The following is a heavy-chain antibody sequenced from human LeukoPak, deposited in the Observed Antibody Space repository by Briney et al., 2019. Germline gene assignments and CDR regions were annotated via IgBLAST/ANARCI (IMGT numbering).Heavy chain of an antibody. CDR2: IYYSGST. V-gene: IGHV4-39*07. J-gene: IGHJ4*02. D-gene: IGHD1-1*01. CDR3: ARVLGTVDY. CDR1: GGSISSSSYY. Sequence: SETLSLTCTVSGGSISSSSYYWGWIRQPPGKGLEWIGSIYYSGSTYYNPSPKSRVTISVDTSKNQFSLKLSSVTAADTAVYYCARVLGTVDYWGQGTLVTVSS.